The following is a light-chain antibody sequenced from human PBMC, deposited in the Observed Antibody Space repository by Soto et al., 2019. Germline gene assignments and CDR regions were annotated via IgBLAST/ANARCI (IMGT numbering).Light chain of an antibody. J-gene: IGKJ5*01. Sequence: DIQMTQSPSSLSASVGDRVIITCRASQGIRNALGWYQQKPGKAPKRLIYGASSLQSGVPSRFSGSGSGTEFTLSIDSLQPDDFATYYCQQYHTSSITFGQGTRLEIK. CDR1: QGIRNA. CDR3: QQYHTSSIT. V-gene: IGKV1-17*01. CDR2: GAS.